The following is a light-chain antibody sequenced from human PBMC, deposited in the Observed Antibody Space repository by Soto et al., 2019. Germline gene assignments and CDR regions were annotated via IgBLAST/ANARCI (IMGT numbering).Light chain of an antibody. CDR3: QQLNSYRLT. CDR2: TAS. J-gene: IGKJ4*01. CDR1: QGITSF. Sequence: DIQLTQSPSFLSASVGDRVSITCRASQGITSFLAWYQQIPGKAPKLLFYTASTLQSGVPQRFSGSGSGTEFTLTISSLQHEDFGTYYCQQLNSYRLTFGGGTRVEIK. V-gene: IGKV1-9*01.